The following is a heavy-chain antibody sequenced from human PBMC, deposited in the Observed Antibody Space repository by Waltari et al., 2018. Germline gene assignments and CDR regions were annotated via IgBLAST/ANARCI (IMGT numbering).Heavy chain of an antibody. V-gene: IGHV4-34*01. CDR2: INHSGST. CDR1: GGSFSGYY. CDR3: ARGSRITIFGVVITWHLDY. Sequence: QVQLQQWGAGLLKPSETLSLTCAVYGGSFSGYYWSWIRQPPGKGLEWIGEINHSGSTNYNPSLKSRVTISVDTSKNQFSLKLSSVTAADTAVYYCARGSRITIFGVVITWHLDYWGQGTLVTVSS. J-gene: IGHJ4*02. D-gene: IGHD3-3*01.